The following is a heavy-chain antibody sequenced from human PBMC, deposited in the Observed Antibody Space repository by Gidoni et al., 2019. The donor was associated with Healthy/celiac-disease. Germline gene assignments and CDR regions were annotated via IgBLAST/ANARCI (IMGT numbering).Heavy chain of an antibody. Sequence: ASGGTFSSYAISWVRQAPGQGLEWMGGIIPIFGTANYAQKFQGRVTITADESTSTAYMELSSLRSEDTAVYYCATRKVRGVKRAFDYWGQGTLVTVSS. V-gene: IGHV1-69*01. CDR2: IIPIFGTA. CDR1: GGTFSSYA. D-gene: IGHD3-10*01. CDR3: ATRKVRGVKRAFDY. J-gene: IGHJ4*02.